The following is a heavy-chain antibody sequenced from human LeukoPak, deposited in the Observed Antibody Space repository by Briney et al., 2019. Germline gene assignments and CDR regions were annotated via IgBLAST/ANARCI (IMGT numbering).Heavy chain of an antibody. CDR3: ARGRSTYYYDSKDYSWFDP. CDR1: GFTFSSYS. J-gene: IGHJ5*02. Sequence: GGSLRLSCAASGFTFSSYSMNWVRQAPGKGLEWVSSISSSSSYMYYADSVKGRFTISRDNAKNSLYLQMNSLRAEDTAVYYCARGRSTYYYDSKDYSWFDPWGQGTLVTVSS. CDR2: ISSSSSYM. V-gene: IGHV3-21*01. D-gene: IGHD3-22*01.